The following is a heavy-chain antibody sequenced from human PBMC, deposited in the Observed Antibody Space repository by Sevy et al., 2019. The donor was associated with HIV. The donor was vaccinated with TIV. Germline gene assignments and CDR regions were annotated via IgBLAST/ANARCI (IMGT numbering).Heavy chain of an antibody. CDR3: AGETPWGRDYS. Sequence: SETLSLTCTVSTGSITSYGRTWIRQPPGKGLEWIANIHHNGNTNYNPSLKSRVTISVDTCKSQFSLRLSSVTAADTAMYYCAGETPWGRDYSWGQGTRVTVSS. D-gene: IGHD3-16*01. J-gene: IGHJ4*02. V-gene: IGHV4-59*08. CDR1: TGSITSYG. CDR2: IHHNGNT.